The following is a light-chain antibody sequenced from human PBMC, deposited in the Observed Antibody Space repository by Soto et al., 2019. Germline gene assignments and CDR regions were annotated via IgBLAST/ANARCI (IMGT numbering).Light chain of an antibody. Sequence: EIVMTQSPATLSVSPGGRATLSCRASSSFNRNLAWYQQKPGQAPRLLIYGASTRATGIPARFSGSGSGTEFTLTISSLQSEDFAVYYCQQYNNWPLTFGGGTKVEIK. V-gene: IGKV3-15*01. J-gene: IGKJ4*01. CDR3: QQYNNWPLT. CDR2: GAS. CDR1: SSFNRN.